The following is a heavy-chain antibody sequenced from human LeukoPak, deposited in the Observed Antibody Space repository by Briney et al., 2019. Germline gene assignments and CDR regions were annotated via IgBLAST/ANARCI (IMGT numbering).Heavy chain of an antibody. V-gene: IGHV4-39*07. D-gene: IGHD6-19*01. Sequence: SETLSLTCTVSGGSFSSSDYYWGWIRQPPGKGLEWIGSIYYSGTTYYNPSLKSRVTISVDTSKKQFSLKLSSVTAADTAVYYCARDLNSDGWYAYWGQGTLVTVSS. CDR2: IYYSGTT. CDR3: ARDLNSDGWYAY. CDR1: GGSFSSSDYY. J-gene: IGHJ4*02.